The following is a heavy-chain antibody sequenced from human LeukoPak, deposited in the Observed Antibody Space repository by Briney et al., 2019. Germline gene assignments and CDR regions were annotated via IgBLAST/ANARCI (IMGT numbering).Heavy chain of an antibody. V-gene: IGHV1-2*02. J-gene: IGHJ4*02. D-gene: IGHD6-13*01. CDR1: GYTFNGYY. Sequence: GASVKVSCKASGYTFNGYYMHWVRQAPGQGLEWMGWINPNSGGTNYAQKFQGRVTMTRDTSISTAYMELSRLRSDDTAVYYCATPGPYSSSWYLFDYWGQGTLVTVSS. CDR3: ATPGPYSSSWYLFDY. CDR2: INPNSGGT.